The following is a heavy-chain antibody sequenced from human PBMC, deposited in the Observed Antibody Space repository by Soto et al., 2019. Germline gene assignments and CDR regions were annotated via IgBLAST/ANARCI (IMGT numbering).Heavy chain of an antibody. J-gene: IGHJ6*02. CDR2: IIPIFGTA. V-gene: IGHV1-69*12. Sequence: QVQLVQSGAEVKKPGSSVKVSCKASGGTFSSYAISWVRQAPGQGLEWMGGIIPIFGTANYAQKFQGRVTITADESTSTAYMELSSMTSEDTAVYYCARRTVTTGPYYYYYGMDVWGQGATVTVSS. D-gene: IGHD4-17*01. CDR3: ARRTVTTGPYYYYYGMDV. CDR1: GGTFSSYA.